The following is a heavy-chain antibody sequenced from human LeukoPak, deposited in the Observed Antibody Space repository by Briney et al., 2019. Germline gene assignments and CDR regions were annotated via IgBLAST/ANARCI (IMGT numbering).Heavy chain of an antibody. J-gene: IGHJ4*02. V-gene: IGHV4-61*02. CDR2: IYTSGST. Sequence: SQTLSLTCTVSGGSISSGSYYWSWIRQPAGKGLEWIGRIYTSGSTNYNPSLKSRVTISVDTSKNQFSLKLSSVTAADTAVYYCARDGYSSSRWVFDYWGQGTLVTVSS. CDR3: ARDGYSSSRWVFDY. D-gene: IGHD6-6*01. CDR1: GGSISSGSYY.